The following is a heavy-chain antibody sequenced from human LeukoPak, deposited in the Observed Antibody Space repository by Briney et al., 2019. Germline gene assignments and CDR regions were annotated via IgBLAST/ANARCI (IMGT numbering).Heavy chain of an antibody. D-gene: IGHD3-10*01. CDR2: ISYDGSNK. CDR1: GFTFSSYA. V-gene: IGHV3-30*04. J-gene: IGHJ4*02. Sequence: PGGSLRLSCAASGFTFSSYAMHWVRQAPGKGLEWVAVISYDGSNKYYADSVKGRFTISRDNSKNTLYLQMNSLRAEDTAVYYCARYRPNFYGSGKLWDYWGQGTLVTVSS. CDR3: ARYRPNFYGSGKLWDY.